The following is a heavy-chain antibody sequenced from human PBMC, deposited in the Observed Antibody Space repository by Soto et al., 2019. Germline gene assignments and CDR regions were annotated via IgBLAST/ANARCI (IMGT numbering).Heavy chain of an antibody. CDR3: ARAHYDSSGYFDY. CDR2: ISSSGSTI. J-gene: IGHJ4*02. CDR1: GFTFSSYE. V-gene: IGHV3-48*03. D-gene: IGHD3-22*01. Sequence: GGSLRLSCAASGFTFSSYEMNWVRQAPGKGLEWVSYISSSGSTIYYADSVKGRFTISRDNAKNSLYLQMNSLRAEDTAVYYCARAHYDSSGYFDYWGQGTLVTVSS.